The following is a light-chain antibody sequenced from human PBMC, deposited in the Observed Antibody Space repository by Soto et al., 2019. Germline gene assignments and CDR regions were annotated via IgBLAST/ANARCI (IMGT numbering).Light chain of an antibody. CDR2: LGS. Sequence: DIVMTQSPLSLPVTPGEPASISCRSSQSLLHSNGYNYLDWYLQKPGQSPQLLIYLGSNRASGVPDRFSGSGSGTDFTLKISRVEAEDVGVYYGMQALQTPMYGFGQGTKLEIK. J-gene: IGKJ2*03. V-gene: IGKV2-28*01. CDR3: MQALQTPMYG. CDR1: QSLLHSNGYNY.